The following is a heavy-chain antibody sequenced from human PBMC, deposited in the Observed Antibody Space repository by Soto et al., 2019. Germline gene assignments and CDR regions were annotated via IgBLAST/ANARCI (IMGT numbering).Heavy chain of an antibody. CDR2: ISGSGGST. CDR3: AKALEEGYCSGGSCYSDDNWFDP. D-gene: IGHD2-15*01. CDR1: GFTFSSYA. V-gene: IGHV3-23*01. Sequence: GGSLRLSCAASGFTFSSYAMSWVRQAPGKGLEWVSAISGSGGSTYYADSVKGRFTISRDNSKNTLYLQMNSLRAEDTAVYYCAKALEEGYCSGGSCYSDDNWFDPWGQGTLVTVSS. J-gene: IGHJ5*02.